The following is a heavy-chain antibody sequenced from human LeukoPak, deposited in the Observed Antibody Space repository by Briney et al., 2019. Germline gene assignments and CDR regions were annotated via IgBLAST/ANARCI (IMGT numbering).Heavy chain of an antibody. CDR2: IYYSGST. J-gene: IGHJ4*02. D-gene: IGHD1-26*01. Sequence: SETLSLTCIVSGGSISSYYWSWIRQPAGRGREWIGYIYYSGSTNYNPSLKSRVTISVDTSKNQFTLKLSSVTPADTAVYSCPSVGWGHYLDYWGQGTLVTVSS. V-gene: IGHV4-59*01. CDR1: GGSISSYY. CDR3: PSVGWGHYLDY.